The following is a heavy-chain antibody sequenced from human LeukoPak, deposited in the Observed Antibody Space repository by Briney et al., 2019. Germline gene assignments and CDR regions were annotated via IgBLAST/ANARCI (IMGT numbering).Heavy chain of an antibody. Sequence: SETLSLTCTVSGGSISSYYWSWIRQPAGKGLEWIGRIYTSGSTNYNPSLKSRVTMSVDTSKNQFSLKLSSVTAADTAVYYCARDGYYDSSGYYYRGGDYYYYYMDVWSKGTTVTISS. CDR1: GGSISSYY. CDR2: IYTSGST. V-gene: IGHV4-4*07. J-gene: IGHJ6*03. CDR3: ARDGYYDSSGYYYRGGDYYYYYMDV. D-gene: IGHD3-22*01.